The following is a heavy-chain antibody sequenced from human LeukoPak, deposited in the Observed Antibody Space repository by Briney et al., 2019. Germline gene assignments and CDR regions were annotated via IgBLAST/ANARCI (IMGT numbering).Heavy chain of an antibody. Sequence: GGSLRLSCAASGFTFSSYWVHWVRQAPGKGLVWVLRVNSDESITTYADSVNGRFTISRDNAKNTLYLQMKSLRAEDTAVYYCAKGHLPTPRSAMDVWGQGTAVTVSS. V-gene: IGHV3-74*01. CDR3: AKGHLPTPRSAMDV. D-gene: IGHD3-3*02. CDR1: GFTFSSYW. CDR2: VNSDESIT. J-gene: IGHJ6*02.